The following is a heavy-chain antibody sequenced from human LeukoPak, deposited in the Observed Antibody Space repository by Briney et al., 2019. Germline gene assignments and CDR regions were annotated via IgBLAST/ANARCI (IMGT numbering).Heavy chain of an antibody. CDR2: IYYSGST. CDR3: ARDYSNYFDC. Sequence: SETLSLTCTVSGGSISTYYWSWIRQPPGKGLEWIGYIYYSGSTNYNPSLKSRVTISVDMSKNQFSLKLSSVTAADTAVYYCARDYSNYFDCWGQGTLVIVSS. J-gene: IGHJ4*02. CDR1: GGSISTYY. V-gene: IGHV4-59*01. D-gene: IGHD4-11*01.